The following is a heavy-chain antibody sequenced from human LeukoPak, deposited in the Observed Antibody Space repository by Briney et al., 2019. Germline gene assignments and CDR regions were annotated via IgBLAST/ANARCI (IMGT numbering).Heavy chain of an antibody. CDR1: GGTFSSYA. CDR2: IIPIFGIP. CDR3: ASGGYCSSTSCLDWFDP. V-gene: IGHV1-69*04. Sequence: TWVKVSCKASGGTFSSYAISWVRQAPGQGLEWMGRIIPIFGIPNYAQKFQGRVTITADKSTSTAYMELSSLRSEDTAMYYCASGGYCSSTSCLDWFDPWGPGTLVTVSS. J-gene: IGHJ5*02. D-gene: IGHD2-2*01.